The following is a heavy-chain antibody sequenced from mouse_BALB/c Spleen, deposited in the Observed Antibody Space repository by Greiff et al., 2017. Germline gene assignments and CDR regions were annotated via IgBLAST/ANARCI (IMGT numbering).Heavy chain of an antibody. CDR2: IWSGGST. CDR1: GFSLTSYG. J-gene: IGHJ4*01. CDR3: TRNSYDAMDY. Sequence: VQVVESGPGLVQPSQSLSITCTVSGFSLTSYGVHWVRQSPGKGLEWLGLIWSGGSTDYNAAFISSLSISKDNSKSQVFFKMNSLQANDTAIYYCTRNSYDAMDYWGQGTSVTVSS. V-gene: IGHV2-2*02.